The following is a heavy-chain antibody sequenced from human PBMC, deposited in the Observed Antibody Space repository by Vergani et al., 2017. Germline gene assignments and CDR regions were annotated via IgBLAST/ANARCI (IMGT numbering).Heavy chain of an antibody. CDR3: ASFRNYYGSGSYPFDY. D-gene: IGHD3-10*01. CDR1: GYTFTGYY. CDR2: INPNSGGT. Sequence: QVQLVQSGAEVKKPGASVKVSCKASGYTFTGYYMHWVRQAPGQGLEWMGWINPNSGGTNYAQKFQGRVTMTRDTSISTAYMELSRLRSDDTAVYYCASFRNYYGSGSYPFDYWGQGTLVTVSS. V-gene: IGHV1-2*02. J-gene: IGHJ4*02.